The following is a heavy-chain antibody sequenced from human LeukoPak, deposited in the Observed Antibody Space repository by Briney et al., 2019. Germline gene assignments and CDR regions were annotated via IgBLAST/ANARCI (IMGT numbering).Heavy chain of an antibody. J-gene: IGHJ5*02. CDR1: GGSISSGSYY. CDR2: IYTSGST. Sequence: SETLSLTCTVSGGSISSGSYYWSWIRQPAGKGLEWIGRIYTSGSTNYNPSLKSRVTISVDTSKNQFSLKLSSVTAADTAVYYCARAIEMAPPWFDPWGQGTLVTVSS. V-gene: IGHV4-61*02. D-gene: IGHD5-24*01. CDR3: ARAIEMAPPWFDP.